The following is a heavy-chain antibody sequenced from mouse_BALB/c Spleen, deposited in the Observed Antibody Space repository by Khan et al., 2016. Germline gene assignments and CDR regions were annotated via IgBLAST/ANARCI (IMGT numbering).Heavy chain of an antibody. J-gene: IGHJ4*01. CDR1: GFNIKDTY. V-gene: IGHV14-3*02. D-gene: IGHD1-2*01. CDR2: IDPANGNT. Sequence: VQLQQSGAELVKPGASVKLSCTASGFNIKDTYMHWVKQRPEQGLEWIGRIDPANGNTKYDPKFQGKATITADTSSNTAYLQLSSLTSEDTAVYYCARCTTATYYAMDYWGQGTSVTVSS. CDR3: ARCTTATYYAMDY.